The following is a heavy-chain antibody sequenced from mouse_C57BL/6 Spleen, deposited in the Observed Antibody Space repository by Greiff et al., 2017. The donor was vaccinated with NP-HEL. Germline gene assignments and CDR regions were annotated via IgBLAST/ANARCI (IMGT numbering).Heavy chain of an antibody. D-gene: IGHD1-1*01. V-gene: IGHV1-39*01. J-gene: IGHJ2*01. CDR1: GYSFTDYN. CDR3: ARDDYGRADY. Sequence: VQLQQSGPELVKPGASVTISCKASGYSFTDYNMNWVKQTDGKSLEWIGVINPNYGTTSYNQKFKGKAILTVDQSSSTAYMQLNSQTSEDSAVYNGARDDYGRADYWGQGTTLTVSS. CDR2: INPNYGTT.